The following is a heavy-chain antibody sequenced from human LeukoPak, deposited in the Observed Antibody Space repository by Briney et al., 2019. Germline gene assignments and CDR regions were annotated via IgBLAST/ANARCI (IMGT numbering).Heavy chain of an antibody. CDR2: IYYSGST. V-gene: IGHV4-59*08. D-gene: IGHD4-17*01. CDR1: GGSISSYY. Sequence: PSETLSLTCTVSGGSISSYYWSWIRQPPGKGLEWIGYIYYSGSTNYNPSPKSRVTISVDTSKNQFSLKLSSVTAADTAVYYCARRTYGDYGLSFDYWGQGTLVTVSS. J-gene: IGHJ4*02. CDR3: ARRTYGDYGLSFDY.